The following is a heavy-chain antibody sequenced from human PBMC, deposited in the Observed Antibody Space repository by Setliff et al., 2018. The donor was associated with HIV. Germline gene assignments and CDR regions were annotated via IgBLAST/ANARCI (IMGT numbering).Heavy chain of an antibody. CDR3: ARDHPHGGWFSTSWDYYYMDV. J-gene: IGHJ6*03. CDR2: IYSSGRT. Sequence: SETLSLTCTVSGDSITSHYWSWIRQPAGKGLEWIGRIYSSGRTTYNPPLKSRFTMALDTSRNEVSLKVSSVTAADAAVYYCARDHPHGGWFSTSWDYYYMDVWGKGTTGTSP. V-gene: IGHV4-4*07. D-gene: IGHD3-10*01. CDR1: GDSITSHY.